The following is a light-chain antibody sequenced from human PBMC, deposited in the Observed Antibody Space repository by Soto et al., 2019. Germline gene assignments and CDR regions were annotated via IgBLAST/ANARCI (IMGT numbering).Light chain of an antibody. CDR3: AAWDDSLNGVV. CDR2: SNN. Sequence: QSELTQPPSASGTPGQRITISCSGSSSNIGSNTVNWYQQLPGTAPKLLIYSNNQRPSGVPDRFSGSKSGTSASLAISGLQYEDEADYYCAAWDDSLNGVVFGGGTKLTVL. V-gene: IGLV1-44*01. CDR1: SSNIGSNT. J-gene: IGLJ3*02.